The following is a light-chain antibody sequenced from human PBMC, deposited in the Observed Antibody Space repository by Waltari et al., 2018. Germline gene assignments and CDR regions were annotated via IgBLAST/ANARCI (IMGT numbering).Light chain of an antibody. Sequence: DIQMTQPPSTLSASVGDRVTITCRASQSISSWLAWYPQKPGKAPKLLIYKASSLESGVPSRFSGSGSGTEFTLTISSLQPDDFATYYCQQYNSYLVTFGQGTKVEIK. J-gene: IGKJ1*01. CDR2: KAS. CDR1: QSISSW. V-gene: IGKV1-5*03. CDR3: QQYNSYLVT.